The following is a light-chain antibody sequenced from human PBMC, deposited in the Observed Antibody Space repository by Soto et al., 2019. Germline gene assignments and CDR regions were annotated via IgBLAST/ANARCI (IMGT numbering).Light chain of an antibody. Sequence: EIVLTQSPATLYLSPGERATLSCRASQSVSSYLAWYQQKPGQAPSLLIYDASNRATGIPARFSGSGSGTDFTLTISSLGREDFAVYYCQQRSNWPGTFGQGTKLEIK. CDR2: DAS. CDR1: QSVSSY. J-gene: IGKJ2*01. CDR3: QQRSNWPGT. V-gene: IGKV3-11*01.